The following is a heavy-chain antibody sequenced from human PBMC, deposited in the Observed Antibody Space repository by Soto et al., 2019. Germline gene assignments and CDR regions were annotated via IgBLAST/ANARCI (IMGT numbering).Heavy chain of an antibody. CDR1: GYTFTSYD. V-gene: IGHV1-8*01. J-gene: IGHJ6*03. CDR2: MNPNSGNT. D-gene: IGHD3-10*01. Sequence: ASVKVSCKASGYTFTSYDINWVRQATGQRLERMGWMNPNSGNTGYAQKFQGRVTMTRNTSISTAYMELSSLRSEDTAVYYCARGGTTLWFGELLFQFYYYYMDVWGKGTTVTVSS. CDR3: ARGGTTLWFGELLFQFYYYYMDV.